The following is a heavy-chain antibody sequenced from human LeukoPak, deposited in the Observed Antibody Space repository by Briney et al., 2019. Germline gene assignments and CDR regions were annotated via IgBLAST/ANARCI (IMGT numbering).Heavy chain of an antibody. CDR2: IYHSGST. Sequence: SGTLSLTCAVSGGSISSSNWWSWVRQPPGKGLEWIGEIYHSGSTNYNPSLKSRVTISVDKSKNQFSLKLSSVTAADTAVYYCARVGGSSGYGDYFDYWGQGTLVTVSS. D-gene: IGHD3-22*01. J-gene: IGHJ4*02. CDR3: ARVGGSSGYGDYFDY. CDR1: GGSISSSNW. V-gene: IGHV4-4*02.